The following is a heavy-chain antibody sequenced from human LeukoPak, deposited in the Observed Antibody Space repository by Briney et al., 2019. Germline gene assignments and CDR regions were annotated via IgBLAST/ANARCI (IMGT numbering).Heavy chain of an antibody. Sequence: GGSLRLSCAASGFTFSSYAMHWVRQAPGKGLEWVAVISYDGSNKYYADSVKGRFTISRDNSKNTLYLQMNSLRAEDTAVYYCATRVPSDFDYWGQGTLVTVSS. CDR1: GFTFSSYA. CDR2: ISYDGSNK. J-gene: IGHJ4*02. V-gene: IGHV3-30-3*01. CDR3: ATRVPSDFDY.